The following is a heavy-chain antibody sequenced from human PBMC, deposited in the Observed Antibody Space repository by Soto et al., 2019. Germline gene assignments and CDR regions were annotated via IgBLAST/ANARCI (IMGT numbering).Heavy chain of an antibody. CDR1: GFTFSSYG. Sequence: GGSLRLSCAASGFTFSSYGMHWVRQAPGKGLEWVAVISYDGSNTYYADSVKGRFTISRDNSKNTLYLQMNSLRAEDTAVYYCAKGNSWSPALVLDIWGKGTVVTVSS. V-gene: IGHV3-30*18. J-gene: IGHJ3*02. CDR3: AKGNSWSPALVLDI. D-gene: IGHD1-7*01. CDR2: ISYDGSNT.